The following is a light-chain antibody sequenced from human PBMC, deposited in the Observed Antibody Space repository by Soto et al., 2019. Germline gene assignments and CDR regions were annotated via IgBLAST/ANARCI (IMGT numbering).Light chain of an antibody. CDR3: SSYTSSRSYV. V-gene: IGLV2-14*03. CDR1: SSDVGRYNY. J-gene: IGLJ1*01. Sequence: QSVLTQPASVSGSPGQSITISCAGTSSDVGRYNYVSWYQQHPGRAPKLMIYDVTNRPSGVSNRVAGSKSGNTASLTISGLHAEDEAHYYCSSYTSSRSYVFGIGTKLTVL. CDR2: DVT.